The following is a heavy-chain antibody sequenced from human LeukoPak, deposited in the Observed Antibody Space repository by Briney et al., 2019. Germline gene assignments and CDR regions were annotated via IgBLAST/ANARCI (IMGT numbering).Heavy chain of an antibody. V-gene: IGHV1-46*01. CDR3: AREVTIFGVVISRWFDP. J-gene: IGHJ5*02. CDR2: INPSGGST. D-gene: IGHD3-3*01. Sequence: GASVKVSCKASGYTFTSYYMHWVRRAPGQGLEWMGIINPSGGSTSYARKFQGRVTMTRDTSTSTVYMELSSLRSEDTAVYYCAREVTIFGVVISRWFDPWGQGTLVTVSS. CDR1: GYTFTSYY.